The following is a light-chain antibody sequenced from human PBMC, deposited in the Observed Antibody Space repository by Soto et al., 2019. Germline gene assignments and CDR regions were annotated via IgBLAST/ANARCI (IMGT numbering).Light chain of an antibody. CDR1: QTISSW. V-gene: IGKV1-5*03. Sequence: DIHMTHSASTLSGSVGDRVTITCRASQTISSWLAWYQQKPGKAPKLLIYKESTLKSGVPSRFSGSGSGTEFNLTISRLQPDDFATYYCQHYNSYSEACGQGTKVDIK. J-gene: IGKJ1*01. CDR3: QHYNSYSEA. CDR2: KES.